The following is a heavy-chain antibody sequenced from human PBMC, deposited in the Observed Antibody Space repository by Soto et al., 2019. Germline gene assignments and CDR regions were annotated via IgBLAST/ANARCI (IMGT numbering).Heavy chain of an antibody. CDR3: TTVDPNNWNVVYSYGMDV. CDR1: GFTFSNAW. D-gene: IGHD1-1*01. J-gene: IGHJ6*02. Sequence: EVQLVESGGGLVKPGGSLRLSCAASGFTFSNAWMNWVRQAPGKGLEWVGRIKSKTDGGTTDYAAPVKGRFTISRDDSKNTLYLQMNSLKTEDTAVYYCTTVDPNNWNVVYSYGMDVWGQGTTVTVSS. CDR2: IKSKTDGGTT. V-gene: IGHV3-15*07.